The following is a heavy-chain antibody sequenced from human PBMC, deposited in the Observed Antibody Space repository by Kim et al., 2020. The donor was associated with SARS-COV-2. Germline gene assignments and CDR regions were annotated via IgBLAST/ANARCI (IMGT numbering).Heavy chain of an antibody. V-gene: IGHV3-23*01. CDR2: ISGSGGST. CDR1: GFTFSSYA. J-gene: IGHJ4*02. Sequence: GGSLRLSCAASGFTFSSYAMSWVRQAPGKGLEWVSAISGSGGSTYYADSVKGRFTISRDNSKNTLYLQMNSLRAEDTAVYYCANGGYGSGRHSPEIDYWGQGTLVTVSS. D-gene: IGHD3-10*01. CDR3: ANGGYGSGRHSPEIDY.